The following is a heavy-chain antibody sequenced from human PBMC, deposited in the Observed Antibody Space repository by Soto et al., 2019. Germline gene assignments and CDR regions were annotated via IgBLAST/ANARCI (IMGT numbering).Heavy chain of an antibody. CDR3: ARFRAFCKLIYRPCRFDP. CDR2: INHSGST. J-gene: IGHJ5*02. CDR1: GGSFSGYY. V-gene: IGHV4-34*01. Sequence: SETLSLTCAVYGGSFSGYYWSWIRQPPGKGLAWIGEINHSGSTNYNPSLKSRVTISVDTSKNQFYLKLSSVTAADTAVYYCARFRAFCKLIYRPCRFDPWGQGNLVTVSS. D-gene: IGHD2-2*02.